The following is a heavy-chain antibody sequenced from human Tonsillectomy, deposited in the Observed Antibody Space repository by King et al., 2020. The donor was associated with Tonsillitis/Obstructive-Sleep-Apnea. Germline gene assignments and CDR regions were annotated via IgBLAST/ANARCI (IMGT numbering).Heavy chain of an antibody. CDR1: GFTFSSYS. Sequence: QLVQSGGGLVQPGGSLRLSCAASGFTFSSYSMNWVRQAPGTGLECVSYISSSRSTIYYVDSVKGRFTISIDNAKNSLYLQMNSLRDEDTAVYYCARDLGVEPGGFDYWGQGTLVTVSS. D-gene: IGHD3-16*01. V-gene: IGHV3-48*02. CDR2: ISSSRSTI. J-gene: IGHJ4*02. CDR3: ARDLGVEPGGFDY.